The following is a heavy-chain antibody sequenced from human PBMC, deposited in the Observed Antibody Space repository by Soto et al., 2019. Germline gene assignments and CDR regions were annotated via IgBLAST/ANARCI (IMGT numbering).Heavy chain of an antibody. CDR1: GFTFDDYG. D-gene: IGHD6-19*01. J-gene: IGHJ6*02. V-gene: IGHV3-20*04. CDR3: AKDLGPQWLVLSYGMDV. Sequence: GGSLRLSCAASGFTFDDYGMSWVRQAPGKGLEWVSGINWNGGSTGYADSVKGRFTISRDNAKNSLYLQMNSLRAEDTAVYYCAKDLGPQWLVLSYGMDVWGQGTTVTVSS. CDR2: INWNGGST.